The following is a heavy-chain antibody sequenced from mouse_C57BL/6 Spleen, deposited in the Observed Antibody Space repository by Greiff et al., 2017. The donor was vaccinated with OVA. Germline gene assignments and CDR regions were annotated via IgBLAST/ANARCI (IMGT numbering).Heavy chain of an antibody. CDR3: AKLPFNYGSSWFAY. V-gene: IGHV1-53*01. Sequence: VQLQQPGTELVKPGASVKLSCKASGYTFTSYWMPWVKQRPGQGLEWIGNINPSNGGTNYNEQFQSKATLTVDKSSSQAYMQLSSLPSEDSAVYYCAKLPFNYGSSWFAYWGQGTLVTVSS. J-gene: IGHJ3*01. D-gene: IGHD1-1*01. CDR1: GYTFTSYW. CDR2: INPSNGGT.